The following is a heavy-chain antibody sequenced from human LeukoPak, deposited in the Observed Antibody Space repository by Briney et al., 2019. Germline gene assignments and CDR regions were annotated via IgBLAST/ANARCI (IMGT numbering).Heavy chain of an antibody. CDR2: IWYDGSNK. CDR3: AKERGIVVVPAAEFDY. V-gene: IGHV3-33*06. CDR1: GFTFSSYG. D-gene: IGHD2-2*01. Sequence: GGSLRLSCAASGFTFSSYGMHWVRQAPGKGLEWVAVIWYDGSNKYYADSVKGRFTISRDNSKNTLYLQMNSLRAEDTAVYYCAKERGIVVVPAAEFDYWGQGTLVTVSS. J-gene: IGHJ4*02.